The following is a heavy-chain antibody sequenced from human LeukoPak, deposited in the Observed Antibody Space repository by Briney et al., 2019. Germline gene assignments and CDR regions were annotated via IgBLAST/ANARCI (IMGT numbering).Heavy chain of an antibody. Sequence: GGSLRLSCAASGFTFSSYCMSWVRQAPGKGLEWVSYISSSSSTIYYADSVKGRFTISRDNAKNSLYLQMNSLRAEDTAVYYCARDWIVAAFDIWGQGTMVTVSS. J-gene: IGHJ3*02. CDR2: ISSSSSTI. V-gene: IGHV3-48*01. CDR3: ARDWIVAAFDI. CDR1: GFTFSSYC. D-gene: IGHD5-12*01.